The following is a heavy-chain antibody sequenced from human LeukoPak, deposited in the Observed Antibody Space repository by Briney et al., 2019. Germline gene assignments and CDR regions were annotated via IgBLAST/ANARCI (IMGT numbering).Heavy chain of an antibody. CDR3: ARAGLDIVLMVYATGYYYYYYMDV. D-gene: IGHD2-8*01. CDR2: INHSGST. V-gene: IGHV4-34*01. Sequence: SETLSLTCAVYGGSFSGYYWSWIRQPPGKGLEWIGEINHSGSTNYNPSLKSRVTISVDTSKNQFSLKLISVTAADTAVYYCARAGLDIVLMVYATGYYYYYYMDVWGKGTTVTVSS. CDR1: GGSFSGYY. J-gene: IGHJ6*03.